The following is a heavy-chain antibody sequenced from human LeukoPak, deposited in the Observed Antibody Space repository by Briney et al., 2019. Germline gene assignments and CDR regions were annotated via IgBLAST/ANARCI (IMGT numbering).Heavy chain of an antibody. Sequence: SETLSLTCAVYGGSFSGYYWSWIRQPPGKGLEWIGEINHSGSTNYNPSLKSRVTISVDTSKNQFSLKLTSVTSADTAVYSCARLLDNDISGDPDTFDVWGQGTTVIVSS. J-gene: IGHJ3*01. D-gene: IGHD3-22*01. CDR1: GGSFSGYY. V-gene: IGHV4-34*01. CDR2: INHSGST. CDR3: ARLLDNDISGDPDTFDV.